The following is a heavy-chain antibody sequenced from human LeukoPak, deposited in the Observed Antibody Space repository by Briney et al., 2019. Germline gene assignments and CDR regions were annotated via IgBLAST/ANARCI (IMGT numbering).Heavy chain of an antibody. CDR2: ISSTSGSTI. D-gene: IGHD1-26*01. V-gene: IGHV3-48*03. CDR3: AKDGIVGGTTRA. CDR1: GFTFSSYE. J-gene: IGHJ5*02. Sequence: GGSLRLSCAASGFTFSSYEMNWVRQAPGKGLEWVSYISSTSGSTIYYADSVKGRFTISRDNAKNSLYLQMNSLRAEDTAVYYCAKDGIVGGTTRAWGQGTLVTVSS.